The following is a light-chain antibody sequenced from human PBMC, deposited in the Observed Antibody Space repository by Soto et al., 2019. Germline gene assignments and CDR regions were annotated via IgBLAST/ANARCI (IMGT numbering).Light chain of an antibody. CDR3: QQYNNWPYT. CDR2: GAS. Sequence: EIVMTQSPATLSVSPGERATLSCRASQSVSSNLAWYQQKPGQAPRLLIYGASIRATGIPARFSGSGSGTEFTLTISRLQSEDFAVYYCQQYNNWPYTFGQGTKLEIK. J-gene: IGKJ2*01. CDR1: QSVSSN. V-gene: IGKV3D-15*01.